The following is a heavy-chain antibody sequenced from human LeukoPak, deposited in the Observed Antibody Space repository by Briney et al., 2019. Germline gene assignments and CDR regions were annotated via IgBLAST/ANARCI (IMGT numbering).Heavy chain of an antibody. V-gene: IGHV4-59*12. J-gene: IGHJ5*02. D-gene: IGHD3-10*01. CDR1: GGSISSYY. CDR3: ARGSNYYDSGKGWFDP. Sequence: SETLSLTCTVSGGSISSYYWSWIRQPPGKGLEWIGYIYYSGSTNYNPSLKSRVTISVDTSKNQFSLKLSSVTAADTAVYYCARGSNYYDSGKGWFDPWGQGTLVTVSS. CDR2: IYYSGST.